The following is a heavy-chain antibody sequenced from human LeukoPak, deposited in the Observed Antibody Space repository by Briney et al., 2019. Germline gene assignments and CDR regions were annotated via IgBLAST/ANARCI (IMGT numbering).Heavy chain of an antibody. CDR2: ISVYTGKT. CDR1: GCSFTNYG. D-gene: IGHD6-13*01. CDR3: ARAPRVASTGRFDS. Sequence: ASVSVSDTSSGCSFTNYGVNWVGQAPGQGGEGLGWISVYTGKTDYAQKFQGRVNMTTDTATTTDYMEVRRLRSDDTAVYYCARAPRVASTGRFDSWGHGTLVTVSS. J-gene: IGHJ4*01. V-gene: IGHV1-18*01.